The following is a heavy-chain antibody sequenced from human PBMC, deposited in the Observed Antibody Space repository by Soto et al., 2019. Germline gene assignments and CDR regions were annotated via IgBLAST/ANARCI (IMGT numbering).Heavy chain of an antibody. V-gene: IGHV4-39*01. Sequence: ETLSLTCTVSGGSISSGGYYWSWVRQPPGKGLEWIGEIIHSESTKYNPSLKSRVTISVDTSKNQFSLKLSSVTAADTAVYYCARQRPTDGRWEFANYYGMDVWGQGTPVTVSS. J-gene: IGHJ6*02. CDR3: ARQRPTDGRWEFANYYGMDV. D-gene: IGHD1-26*01. CDR2: IIHSEST. CDR1: GGSISSGGYY.